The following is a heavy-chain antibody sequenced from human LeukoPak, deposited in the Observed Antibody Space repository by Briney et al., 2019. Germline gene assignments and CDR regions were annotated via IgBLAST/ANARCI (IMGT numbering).Heavy chain of an antibody. Sequence: ASVKVSCKASGYTFTSYDINWVRQATGQGLEWMGWMNPNSGNTGYAQKFQGRVTMTRNTSISTAYMELSRLRSDDTAVYYCARASIDYGDYIYAYYFDYWGQGTLVTVSS. V-gene: IGHV1-8*01. CDR2: MNPNSGNT. J-gene: IGHJ4*02. CDR1: GYTFTSYD. D-gene: IGHD4-17*01. CDR3: ARASIDYGDYIYAYYFDY.